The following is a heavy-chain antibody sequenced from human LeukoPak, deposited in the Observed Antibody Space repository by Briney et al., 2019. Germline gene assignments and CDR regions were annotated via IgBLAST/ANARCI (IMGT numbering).Heavy chain of an antibody. J-gene: IGHJ4*02. D-gene: IGHD6-13*01. Sequence: GGSLRLSCAASGFTFSSYGMHWVRQAPGKGPEWVAVISYDGSNKYYADSVKGRFTISRDNSKNTLYLQMNSLRAEDTAVYYCAKDRGYSSSWYLDYWGQGTLVTVSS. CDR3: AKDRGYSSSWYLDY. CDR2: ISYDGSNK. CDR1: GFTFSSYG. V-gene: IGHV3-30*18.